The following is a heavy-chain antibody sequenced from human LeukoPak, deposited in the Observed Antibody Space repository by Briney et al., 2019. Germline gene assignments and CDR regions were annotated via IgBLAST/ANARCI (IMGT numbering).Heavy chain of an antibody. CDR3: ARSGYDSRVYYYYYMDV. J-gene: IGHJ6*03. V-gene: IGHV1-18*01. CDR2: ISAYNGNT. CDR1: GYTFTCYG. D-gene: IGHD3-22*01. Sequence: GASVKVSCKASGYTFTCYGISWVRQAPGQGLEWMGWISAYNGNTNYAQKLQGRVTMTTDTSTSTAYMELRSLRSDDTAVYYCARSGYDSRVYYYYYMDVWGKGTTVTVSS.